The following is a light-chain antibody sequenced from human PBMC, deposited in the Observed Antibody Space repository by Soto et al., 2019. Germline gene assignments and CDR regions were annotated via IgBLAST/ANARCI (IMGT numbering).Light chain of an antibody. J-gene: IGKJ2*01. Sequence: EIVLTQSPGTLSLSPGERATLSCRASQSVSSSYLAWYQQKPGQAPRLLIYAASSRATGIPDRFSGSGSGTDCTLPISRLEPEDFAVYYCQQYDSSLYTVGQGTKLEIK. V-gene: IGKV3-20*01. CDR3: QQYDSSLYT. CDR1: QSVSSSY. CDR2: AAS.